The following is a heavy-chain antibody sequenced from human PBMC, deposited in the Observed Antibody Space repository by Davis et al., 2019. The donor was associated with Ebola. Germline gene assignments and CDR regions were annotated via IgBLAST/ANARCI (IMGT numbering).Heavy chain of an antibody. D-gene: IGHD1-1*01. CDR2: TSHNERER. CDR3: ARALHDEVLDY. CDR1: GFTLSNHA. V-gene: IGHV3-30*04. J-gene: IGHJ4*02. Sequence: GESLKTSCVASGFTLSNHAMHWVRQAPGKGLEWVAVTSHNERERFYGESVQGRFTISRDNSENVLYLQMDSLRPDDTAIYFCARALHDEVLDYWGQGTPVTVSS.